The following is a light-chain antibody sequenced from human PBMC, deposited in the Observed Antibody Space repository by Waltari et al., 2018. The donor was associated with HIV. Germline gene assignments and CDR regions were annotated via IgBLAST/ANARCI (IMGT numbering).Light chain of an antibody. CDR2: AAS. Sequence: DIQMIQSPSPLSAFVGDRVTITCRARQSISSYLNWYQQKPGKAPKLLIYAASTLQSGVPSRFSGSGSGTDFTLTISSLQPEDFATYFCQQSYRTPYTFGQGTELEIK. J-gene: IGKJ2*01. CDR3: QQSYRTPYT. CDR1: QSISSY. V-gene: IGKV1-39*01.